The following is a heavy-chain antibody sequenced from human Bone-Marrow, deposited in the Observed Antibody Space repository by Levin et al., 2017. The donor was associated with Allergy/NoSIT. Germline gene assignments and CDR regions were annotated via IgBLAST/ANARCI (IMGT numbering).Heavy chain of an antibody. CDR2: IWYDGSNK. Sequence: GGSLRLSCAASGFTFSSYGMHWVRQAPGKGLEWVAVIWYDGSNKYYADSVKGRFTISRDNSKNTLYLQMNSLRAEDTAVYYCARGVGATPRPGDYWGQGTLVTVSS. J-gene: IGHJ4*02. CDR3: ARGVGATPRPGDY. D-gene: IGHD1-26*01. V-gene: IGHV3-33*01. CDR1: GFTFSSYG.